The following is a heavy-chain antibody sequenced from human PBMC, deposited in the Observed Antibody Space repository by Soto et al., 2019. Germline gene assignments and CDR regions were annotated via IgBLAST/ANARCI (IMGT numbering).Heavy chain of an antibody. CDR2: TSNDGSNK. V-gene: IGHV3-30*04. CDR3: ARWGTTGGLDV. Sequence: QVQLVESGGGVVQPGTSLTLSGVGSGFTFRSYVIHWVRQAPGKGLEWVALTSNDGSNKYYDDSVTGRFTIARDNSRNTVDLQMDSLRLEDTALYYCARWGTTGGLDVWGQGTLVSVSS. D-gene: IGHD3-16*01. CDR1: GFTFRSYV. J-gene: IGHJ4*02.